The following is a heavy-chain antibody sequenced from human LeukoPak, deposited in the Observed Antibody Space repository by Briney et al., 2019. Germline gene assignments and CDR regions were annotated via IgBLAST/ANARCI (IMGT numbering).Heavy chain of an antibody. CDR1: GGSFSGYY. Sequence: SETLSLTCAVYGGSFSGYYWSWIRQPPGKGLEWIGEINHSGSTNYNPSLKSRVTISVDTSKNQFSLKLSSVTPADTAVYYCARGDGSFDYWGQGTLVTVSS. CDR2: INHSGST. V-gene: IGHV4-34*01. CDR3: ARGDGSFDY. D-gene: IGHD2-15*01. J-gene: IGHJ4*02.